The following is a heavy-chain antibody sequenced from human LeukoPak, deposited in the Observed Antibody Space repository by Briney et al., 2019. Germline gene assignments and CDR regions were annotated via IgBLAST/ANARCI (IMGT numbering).Heavy chain of an antibody. J-gene: IGHJ6*03. V-gene: IGHV1-8*01. CDR1: GYTFTSYD. Sequence: ASVKVSCRASGYTFTSYDINWVRQATGQGLEWTGWMNPNSGNTGYAQKFQGRVTMTRNTSISTAYMELSSLRSEDTAVYYCAREYSGYDWSHGYYYYYMDVWGKGTTVTVSS. CDR3: AREYSGYDWSHGYYYYYMDV. D-gene: IGHD5-12*01. CDR2: MNPNSGNT.